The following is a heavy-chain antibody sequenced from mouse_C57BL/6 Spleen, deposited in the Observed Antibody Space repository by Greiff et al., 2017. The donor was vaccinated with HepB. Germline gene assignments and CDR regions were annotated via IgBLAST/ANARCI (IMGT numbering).Heavy chain of an antibody. J-gene: IGHJ1*03. CDR2: ISSGGSYT. V-gene: IGHV5-6*01. CDR1: GFTFSSYG. CDR3: ARGGYGSSHWYFDV. Sequence: EVQLVESGGDLVKPGGSLKLSCAASGFTFSSYGMSWVRQTPDKRLEWVATISSGGSYTYYPDSVKGRFTISRDNAKNTLYLQMSSLKSEDTAMYYCARGGYGSSHWYFDVWGTGTTVTVSS. D-gene: IGHD1-1*01.